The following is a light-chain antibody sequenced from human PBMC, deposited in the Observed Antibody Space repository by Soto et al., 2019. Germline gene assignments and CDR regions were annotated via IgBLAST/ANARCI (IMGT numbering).Light chain of an antibody. Sequence: EIVLTQSPATLSLSPGERATLSCRASQSVSSYLAWYQQKPGQAPRLLIYDASNRATDIPARFSVSGSGTGFTLPISSLEREDFAVVYFRQRSNWLPFGGGTKVEPK. CDR3: RQRSNWLP. V-gene: IGKV3-11*01. CDR2: DAS. CDR1: QSVSSY. J-gene: IGKJ4*01.